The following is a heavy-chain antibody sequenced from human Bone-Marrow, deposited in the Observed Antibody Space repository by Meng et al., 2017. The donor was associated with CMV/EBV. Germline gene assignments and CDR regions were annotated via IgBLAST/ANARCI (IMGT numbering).Heavy chain of an antibody. V-gene: IGHV4-38-2*02. CDR1: GYSINSDYY. Sequence: LETLSLTCTVSGYSINSDYYWGWIRQPPGKGLEWVGSIFHSGSSYYNPSLKSRVTISVDTSKSQFSLKLSSVTAADTAVYYCARYSTGATTGVDYWGQGTLVTVSS. CDR2: IFHSGSS. J-gene: IGHJ4*02. D-gene: IGHD1-26*01. CDR3: ARYSTGATTGVDY.